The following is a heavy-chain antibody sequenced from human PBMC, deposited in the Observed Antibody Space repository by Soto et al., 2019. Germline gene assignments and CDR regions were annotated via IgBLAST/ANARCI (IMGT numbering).Heavy chain of an antibody. D-gene: IGHD1-26*01. Sequence: SVKVSCKASGGTFSSYAISWVRQAPGQGLEWMGGIIPIFGTANYAQKFQGRVTMTRNTSISTAYMELSSLRSEDTAVYYCARDSYKFYYYGMDVWGQGTTVTVSS. CDR1: GGTFSSYA. V-gene: IGHV1-69*05. CDR2: IIPIFGTA. J-gene: IGHJ6*02. CDR3: ARDSYKFYYYGMDV.